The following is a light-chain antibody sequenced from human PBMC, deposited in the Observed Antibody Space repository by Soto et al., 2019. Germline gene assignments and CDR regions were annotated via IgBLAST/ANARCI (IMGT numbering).Light chain of an antibody. CDR3: QSYDSSNHGV. Sequence: NFMLTQPHSVSESPGKTVTISCTRSSGSIASNYVQWYQQRPGSAPTTVIYEDNQRPSGVPDRFSGSIDSSSNSASLTISGLKTEDEADYYCQSYDSSNHGVFGSGTQLPSS. J-gene: IGLJ6*01. CDR1: SGSIASNY. V-gene: IGLV6-57*04. CDR2: EDN.